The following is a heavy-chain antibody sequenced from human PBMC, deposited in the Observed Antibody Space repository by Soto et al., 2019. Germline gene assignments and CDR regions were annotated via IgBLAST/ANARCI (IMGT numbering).Heavy chain of an antibody. V-gene: IGHV6-1*01. D-gene: IGHD1-26*01. CDR3: ACGRGLSGSQYADGFAY. CDR2: TYYRSKWYN. J-gene: IGHJ4*02. Sequence: SQTLSLTCAISGDSVSSNSVDWNWIRQSPSRGLEWLGRTYYRSKWYNDYAVSVKSRITINRDTSKNQFSLQMNSVTPEDTAVYFCACGRGLSGSQYADGFAYWGRGTLVTVSS. CDR1: GDSVSSNSVD.